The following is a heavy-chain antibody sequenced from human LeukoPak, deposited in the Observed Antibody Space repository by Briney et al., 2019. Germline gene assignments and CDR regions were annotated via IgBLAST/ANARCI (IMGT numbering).Heavy chain of an antibody. Sequence: GGSLRLSCAASGFSFSDYAMHWVRQSPGKGPEWVAVISYDGRNEYYVDSVKGRFTISRDNAKNSLYLQMNSLRAEDTAVYYCAKDLIAAQSPVWGQGTTVTVSS. CDR1: GFSFSDYA. J-gene: IGHJ6*02. V-gene: IGHV3-30*18. CDR2: ISYDGRNE. D-gene: IGHD6-13*01. CDR3: AKDLIAAQSPV.